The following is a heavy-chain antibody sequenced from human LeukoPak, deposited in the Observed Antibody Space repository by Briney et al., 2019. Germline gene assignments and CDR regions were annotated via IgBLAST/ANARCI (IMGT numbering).Heavy chain of an antibody. CDR2: ITGSGGTT. CDR3: AKSRSEVVVAAANY. CDR1: GFTFSSYA. J-gene: IGHJ4*02. D-gene: IGHD2-15*01. Sequence: GGSLRLSCAASGFTFSSYAMNWVRQAPGKGLEWVSAITGSGGTTYYADSVRGRFTISRDNSKNTLYLQMNSLRAEDTAIYYCAKSRSEVVVAAANYWGQGTLITVSS. V-gene: IGHV3-23*01.